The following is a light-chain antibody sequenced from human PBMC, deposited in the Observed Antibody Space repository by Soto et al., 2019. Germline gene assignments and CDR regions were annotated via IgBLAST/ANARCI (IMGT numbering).Light chain of an antibody. Sequence: DVQMAQSPSTLSASVGDRVTITCRASQSINTCLAWYQQKPGKAPKLLIYQASNLESWVPSRFSGSGSGTEFTLTISSLQPDEFATYYCQQYNTYSRAFGQGTKLEIQ. CDR3: QQYNTYSRA. J-gene: IGKJ2*01. CDR2: QAS. CDR1: QSINTC. V-gene: IGKV1-5*03.